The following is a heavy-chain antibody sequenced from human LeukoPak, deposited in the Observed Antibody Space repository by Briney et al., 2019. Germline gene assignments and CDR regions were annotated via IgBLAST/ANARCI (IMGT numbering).Heavy chain of an antibody. CDR3: ASRGYYGSSGYQVGDY. J-gene: IGHJ4*02. CDR2: IIPIFGTA. D-gene: IGHD3-22*01. CDR1: GGTFSSYA. Sequence: SVKVSCKASGGTFSSYAISWVRQAPGQGLEWMGGIIPIFGTANYAQRFQGRVTMTRNTSISTAYMELSSLRSEDTAVYYCASRGYYGSSGYQVGDYWGQGTLVTVSS. V-gene: IGHV1-69*05.